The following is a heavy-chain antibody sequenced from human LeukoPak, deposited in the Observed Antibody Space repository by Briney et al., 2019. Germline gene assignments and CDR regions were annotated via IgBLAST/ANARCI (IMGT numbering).Heavy chain of an antibody. CDR1: GFTFSSYA. CDR2: ISGSGGST. CDR3: AKMVRGVSVPDY. D-gene: IGHD3-10*01. V-gene: IGHV3-23*01. J-gene: IGHJ4*02. Sequence: QSGGSLRLSCAASGFTFSSYAMSWVRQAPGKGLEWVSAISGSGGSTYYADSVKGRFTISRDNSKNTLYLQMNSLRAEDTAVYYCAKMVRGVSVPDYWGQGTLVTVPS.